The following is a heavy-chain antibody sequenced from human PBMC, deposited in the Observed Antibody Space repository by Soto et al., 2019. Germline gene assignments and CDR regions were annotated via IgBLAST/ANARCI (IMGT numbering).Heavy chain of an antibody. CDR1: GFTFSSYA. CDR2: ISYDGSNK. CDR3: AREASWMATIPPPPSDY. D-gene: IGHD5-12*01. Sequence: GWSRRLSCAASGFTFSSYAMHWVRQAPGKGLEWVAVISYDGSNKYYADSVKGRFTISRDNSKNTLYLQMNSLRAEDTAVYYCAREASWMATIPPPPSDYSGPGTLVTVFS. J-gene: IGHJ4*02. V-gene: IGHV3-30-3*01.